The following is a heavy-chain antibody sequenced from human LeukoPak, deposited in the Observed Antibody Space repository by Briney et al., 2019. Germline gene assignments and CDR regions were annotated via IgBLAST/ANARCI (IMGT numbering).Heavy chain of an antibody. V-gene: IGHV4-59*01. CDR1: GGSISSYY. CDR3: ARECGGDCGVLTTGMGYNWFDP. CDR2: IYYRGST. J-gene: IGHJ5*02. D-gene: IGHD2-21*02. Sequence: PSETLSLTCTVSGGSISSYYWSWIRQPPGKGLEWIGYIYYRGSTNYNPSLKSRVTISVDTSKNQFSLKLSSVTAADTAVYYCARECGGDCGVLTTGMGYNWFDPWGQGTLVTVSS.